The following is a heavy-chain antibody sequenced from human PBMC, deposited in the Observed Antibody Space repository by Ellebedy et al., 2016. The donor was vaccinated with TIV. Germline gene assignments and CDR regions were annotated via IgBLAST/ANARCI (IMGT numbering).Heavy chain of an antibody. CDR1: GYSFTSYW. J-gene: IGHJ3*02. Sequence: GESLKISCQGSGYSFTSYWIGWVRQMPGKGLEWMGIIYPGDSDTRYSPSFQGQVTISADKSISTAYLQWSSLKASDTAMYYCARRDCGGDCYAAYAFDIWGQGTMVTVSS. CDR2: IYPGDSDT. D-gene: IGHD2-21*02. V-gene: IGHV5-51*01. CDR3: ARRDCGGDCYAAYAFDI.